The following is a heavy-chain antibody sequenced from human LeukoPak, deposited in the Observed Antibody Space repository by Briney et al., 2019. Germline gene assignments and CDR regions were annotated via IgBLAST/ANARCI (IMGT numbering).Heavy chain of an antibody. Sequence: PGGSLRLSCAASGFTVSSNYMSWVRRAPGKGLEWVSVIYSGGTTYYADSVKGRFTISRDNSKKTLYLQMNSLRAEDTAVYYCARETGDDAFDIWGQGTMVTVSS. V-gene: IGHV3-66*01. CDR1: GFTVSSNY. CDR2: IYSGGTT. J-gene: IGHJ3*02. D-gene: IGHD7-27*01. CDR3: ARETGDDAFDI.